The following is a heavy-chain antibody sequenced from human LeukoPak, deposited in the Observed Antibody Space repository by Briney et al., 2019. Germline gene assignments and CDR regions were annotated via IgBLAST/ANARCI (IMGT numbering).Heavy chain of an antibody. CDR1: GFMFHDYA. CDR2: ISGDGGST. J-gene: IGHJ4*02. CDR3: ARESESSGWYDY. V-gene: IGHV3-43*02. D-gene: IGHD6-19*01. Sequence: GGSLRLSCAAPGFMFHDYAVHWVRQAPGKGLEWVSLISGDGGSTFYADSVKGRFTISRDNSKNSLYLQMNSLRSDDTALYYCARESESSGWYDYWGQGTLVTVSS.